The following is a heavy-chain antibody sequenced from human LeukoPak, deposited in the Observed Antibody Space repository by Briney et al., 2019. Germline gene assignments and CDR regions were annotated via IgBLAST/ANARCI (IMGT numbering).Heavy chain of an antibody. Sequence: NTSETLSLTCTVSGYSISSSSYYWGWLRQPPGKGLEWIGSIYYSGSTYYNPSLKSRVTISVDTSNNQFSLKLSSVTAADTAVYYCARSVYSYGFTTYDAFDIWGQGTMVTVSS. D-gene: IGHD5-18*01. V-gene: IGHV4-39*01. CDR1: GYSISSSSYY. CDR3: ARSVYSYGFTTYDAFDI. J-gene: IGHJ3*02. CDR2: IYYSGST.